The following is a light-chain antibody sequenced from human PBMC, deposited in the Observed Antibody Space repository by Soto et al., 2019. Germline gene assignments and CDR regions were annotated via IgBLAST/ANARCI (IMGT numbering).Light chain of an antibody. CDR1: SSDVGGYNY. CDR2: DVS. CDR3: SSYTSSSTPLCV. J-gene: IGLJ1*01. V-gene: IGLV2-14*01. Sequence: QSALTQPASVSGSPGQSITISCTGTSSDVGGYNYVSWYQQHPGKAPKLMIYDVSNRPSGVSNRFSGSKSGNTAPLTISGLQAEDEADYYCSSYTSSSTPLCVFGTGTKLTVL.